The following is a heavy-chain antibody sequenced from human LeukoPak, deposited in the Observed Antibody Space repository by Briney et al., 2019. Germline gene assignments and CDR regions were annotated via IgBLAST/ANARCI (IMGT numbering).Heavy chain of an antibody. J-gene: IGHJ5*02. CDR2: IYYSGST. D-gene: IGHD2-15*01. CDR1: GYSISSGYY. CDR3: ARHGIYCSGGSCYSGFDP. Sequence: SETLSLTCTVSGYSISSGYYWGWIRQPPGKGLEWIGSIYYSGSTYYNPSLKSRVTISVDTSKNQFSLKLSSVTAADTAVYYCARHGIYCSGGSCYSGFDPWGQGTLVTVSS. V-gene: IGHV4-38-2*02.